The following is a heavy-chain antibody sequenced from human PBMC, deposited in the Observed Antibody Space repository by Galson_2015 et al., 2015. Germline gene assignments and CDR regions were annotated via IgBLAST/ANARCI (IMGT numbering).Heavy chain of an antibody. CDR1: GFTFSSYA. D-gene: IGHD5/OR15-5a*01. CDR3: ARDVYETSYFDY. V-gene: IGHV3-30-3*01. Sequence: SLRLSCAASGFTFSSYAMHWVRQAPGKGLEWVAVISYDGSNKYYADSVKGRITISRDNSKNTLYLQVNSLRGEDTALYYCARDVYETSYFDYWGQGTLVTVSS. J-gene: IGHJ4*02. CDR2: ISYDGSNK.